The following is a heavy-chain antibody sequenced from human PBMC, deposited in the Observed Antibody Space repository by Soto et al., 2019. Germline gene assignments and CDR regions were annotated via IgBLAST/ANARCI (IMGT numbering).Heavy chain of an antibody. D-gene: IGHD3-3*01. CDR2: IIPIFGTA. CDR1: GGTFSSYA. J-gene: IGHJ6*02. Sequence: SVKVSCKASGGTFSSYAISWVRQAPGQGLEWMGGIIPIFGTANYAQKFQGRVTITADESTSTAYMELSSLRSEDTAVYYCARDRGTIFGVVIRYGMDVWGQGTTVTVSS. V-gene: IGHV1-69*13. CDR3: ARDRGTIFGVVIRYGMDV.